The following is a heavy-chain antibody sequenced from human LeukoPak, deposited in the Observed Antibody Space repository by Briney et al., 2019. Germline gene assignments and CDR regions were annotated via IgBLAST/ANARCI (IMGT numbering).Heavy chain of an antibody. J-gene: IGHJ4*02. Sequence: GGSLRLSCAAYGFTFSSYWMSWVRQAPGKGLEWVAKIKQDGSEKYYVDSEKGGFTIARDTAKKCLYMQRNSLRAAETAVYYCAREAIVGARLIPYWRQGPLVTVSS. CDR1: GFTFSSYW. D-gene: IGHD1-26*01. CDR2: IKQDGSEK. V-gene: IGHV3-7*01. CDR3: AREAIVGARLIPY.